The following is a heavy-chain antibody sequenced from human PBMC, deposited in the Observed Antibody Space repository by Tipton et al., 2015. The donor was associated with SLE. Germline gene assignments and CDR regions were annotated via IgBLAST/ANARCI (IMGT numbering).Heavy chain of an antibody. D-gene: IGHD6-19*01. Sequence: SLRLSCAASGFTFGIYRMHWVRQAPGKGLVWVSRINSDGSSTTHADSVKGRFTISRDNAKNTLYLQMNSLRAEDTAVYYCARESSDWLAYFQRWGQGTLVTVSS. J-gene: IGHJ1*01. V-gene: IGHV3-74*03. CDR3: ARESSDWLAYFQR. CDR2: INSDGSST. CDR1: GFTFGIYR.